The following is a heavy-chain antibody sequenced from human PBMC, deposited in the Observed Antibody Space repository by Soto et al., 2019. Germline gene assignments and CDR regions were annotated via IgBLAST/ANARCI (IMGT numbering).Heavy chain of an antibody. Sequence: CGPTLVNPTHPLTLTFTFSGLSVSTSLVCVGWIRHPPGKALEWLALIYWNDDKRYSPSLKSRLTITKDTSKNQVVLTMTNMDPVDTATYYCAHRPYSSGWPSYFDYWGQGTLVTVSS. CDR1: GLSVSTSLVC. D-gene: IGHD6-19*01. V-gene: IGHV2-5*01. CDR2: IYWNDDK. J-gene: IGHJ4*02. CDR3: AHRPYSSGWPSYFDY.